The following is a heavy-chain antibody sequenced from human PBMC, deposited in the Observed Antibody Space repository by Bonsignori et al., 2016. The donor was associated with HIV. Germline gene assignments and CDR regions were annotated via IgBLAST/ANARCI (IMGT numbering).Heavy chain of an antibody. J-gene: IGHJ4*02. D-gene: IGHD6-19*01. CDR3: ARQAAVAGSFRGLFRY. Sequence: VRQMPGKGLEWMGIIYPGDSDTRYSPSFQGQVTISADKSISTAFLQWSSLKASDTAMYYCARQAAVAGSFRGLFRYWGQGTLVTVSS. CDR2: IYPGDSDT. V-gene: IGHV5-51*01.